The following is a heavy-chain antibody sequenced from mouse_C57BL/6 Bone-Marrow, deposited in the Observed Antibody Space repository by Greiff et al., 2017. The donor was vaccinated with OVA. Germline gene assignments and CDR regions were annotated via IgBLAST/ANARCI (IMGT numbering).Heavy chain of an antibody. CDR2: IDPETGGT. Sequence: QVQLQQSGAELVRPGASVTLSCKASGYTFTDYEMHWVKQTPVHGLEWIGAIDPETGGTAYTQKFKGKAILTADKSSSTAYMELRSLTSEDSAVYYCTRRGRDYYDMDYWGQGTSVTVSS. CDR3: TRRGRDYYDMDY. J-gene: IGHJ4*01. CDR1: GYTFTDYE. V-gene: IGHV1-15*01.